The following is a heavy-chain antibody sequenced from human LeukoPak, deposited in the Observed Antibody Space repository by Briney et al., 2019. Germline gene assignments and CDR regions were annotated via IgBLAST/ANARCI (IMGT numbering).Heavy chain of an antibody. CDR1: GGSISNYY. D-gene: IGHD4-11*01. CDR2: VYYSGST. J-gene: IGHJ3*02. CDR3: TRQHDYDAFDI. V-gene: IGHV4-59*08. Sequence: ASETLSLTCTGSGGSISNYYWTWIRQPPGKGLEWIGYVYYSGSTDYNPSLKSRVTISIDRSNNQFSLKLSSVTAADTAVYYCTRQHDYDAFDIWGQGTMVTVTS.